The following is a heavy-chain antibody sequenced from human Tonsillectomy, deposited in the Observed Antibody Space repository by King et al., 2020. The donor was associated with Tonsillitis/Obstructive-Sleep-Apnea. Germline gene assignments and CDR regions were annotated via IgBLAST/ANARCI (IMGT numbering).Heavy chain of an antibody. CDR1: GFTFSSYA. Sequence: VQLVESGGGLVQPGGSLRLSCAASGFTFSSYAMSWVRQAPGKGLEWVSAISGSGGSTYYADSVKGRFTISRDNSKNTLYLQMNSLRAEDTAVYYCAKDRRGGRYCSGGSCRTFDYWGQGTLVTVSS. CDR3: AKDRRGGRYCSGGSCRTFDY. V-gene: IGHV3-23*04. D-gene: IGHD2-15*01. CDR2: ISGSGGST. J-gene: IGHJ4*02.